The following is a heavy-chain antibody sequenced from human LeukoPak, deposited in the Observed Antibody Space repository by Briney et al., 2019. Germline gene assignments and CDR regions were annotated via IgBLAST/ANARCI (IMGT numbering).Heavy chain of an antibody. J-gene: IGHJ3*02. D-gene: IGHD3-22*01. CDR2: IYYSGST. V-gene: IGHV4-39*01. CDR1: GVSISSSSYY. CDR3: ARQVVVRDAFDI. Sequence: SETLSLTCTVSGVSISSSSYYWGWIRQPPGKGLEWIGSIYYSGSTYYNPSLKSRVTISVDTSKNQFSLKLSSVTAADTAVYYCARQVVVRDAFDIWGQGTMVTVSS.